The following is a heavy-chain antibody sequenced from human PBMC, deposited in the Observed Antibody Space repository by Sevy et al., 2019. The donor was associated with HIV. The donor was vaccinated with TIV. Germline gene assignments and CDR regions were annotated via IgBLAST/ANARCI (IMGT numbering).Heavy chain of an antibody. D-gene: IGHD7-27*01. Sequence: GGSLRLSCAASGFSFNTYAMTWVRQAPGKGQEWVSVISNSGDRTYYADSVKGRFTISRDNSKNTLYLQMISLRAEDTAVYYCAKTLGAIASPFDYRGQGTLVTVSS. J-gene: IGHJ4*02. CDR1: GFSFNTYA. V-gene: IGHV3-23*01. CDR3: AKTLGAIASPFDY. CDR2: ISNSGDRT.